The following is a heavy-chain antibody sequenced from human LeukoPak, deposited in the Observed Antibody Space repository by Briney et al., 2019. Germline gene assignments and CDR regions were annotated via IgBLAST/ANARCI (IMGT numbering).Heavy chain of an antibody. CDR1: GITLSNYG. D-gene: IGHD3-10*01. Sequence: GGSLRLSCVVSGITLSNYGMSWVRQAPGKGLEWVSGISERGGSTNYAASVKGRFIISRDTSKNTVYLQMNSLRVEDTAVYFCAKRGIVIRAVIIIGFHKEAYYFDYWGQGILVTVSS. J-gene: IGHJ4*02. CDR2: ISERGGST. V-gene: IGHV3-23*01. CDR3: AKRGIVIRAVIIIGFHKEAYYFDY.